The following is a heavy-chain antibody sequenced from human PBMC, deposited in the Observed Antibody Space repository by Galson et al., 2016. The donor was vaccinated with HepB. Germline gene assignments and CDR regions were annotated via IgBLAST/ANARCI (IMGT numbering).Heavy chain of an antibody. Sequence: SLRLSCAASGFTFSNYDMHWVRQPTGKGLEWVSTIGTAGDTYYPGSVKGRFTIPSENAKNSLYLQMNSLRAGDTAVYYCARGVKDVVATIRGDPGWFDPWGQGTLVTVSS. CDR3: ARGVKDVVATIRGDPGWFDP. D-gene: IGHD5-12*01. V-gene: IGHV3-13*04. J-gene: IGHJ5*02. CDR2: IGTAGDT. CDR1: GFTFSNYD.